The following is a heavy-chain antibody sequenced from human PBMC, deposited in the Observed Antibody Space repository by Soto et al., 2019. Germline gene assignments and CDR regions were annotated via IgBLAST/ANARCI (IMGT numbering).Heavy chain of an antibody. D-gene: IGHD4-17*01. V-gene: IGHV3-21*01. CDR1: GFTFSSYS. CDR3: ATPYPYDYGDYVSRVSEYFQH. J-gene: IGHJ1*01. Sequence: GGSLRLSCAASGFTFSSYSMNWVRQAPGKGLEWVSSISSSSSYIYYADSVKGRFTISRDNAKNSLYLQMNSLRAEDTAVYYCATPYPYDYGDYVSRVSEYFQHWGQGTLVTVSS. CDR2: ISSSSSYI.